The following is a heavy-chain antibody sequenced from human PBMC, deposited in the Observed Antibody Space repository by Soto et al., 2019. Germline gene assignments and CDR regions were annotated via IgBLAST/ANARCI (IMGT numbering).Heavy chain of an antibody. J-gene: IGHJ4*02. D-gene: IGHD3-3*01. CDR1: GGTFSSYA. CDR2: IIPIFGTA. V-gene: IGHV1-69*01. CDR3: ARAATEYYDFWSGYTPDLDY. Sequence: QVQLVQSGAEVKKPGSSVKVSCKASGGTFSSYAISWVRQAPGQGLEWMGGIIPIFGTANYAQKFLGRVTITADESTSTGYMELSSLRSEDTAVYYCARAATEYYDFWSGYTPDLDYWGQGTLVTVSS.